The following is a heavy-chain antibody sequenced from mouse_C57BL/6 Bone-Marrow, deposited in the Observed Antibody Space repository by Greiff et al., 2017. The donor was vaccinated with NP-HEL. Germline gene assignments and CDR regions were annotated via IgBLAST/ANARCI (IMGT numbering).Heavy chain of an antibody. CDR1: GYTFTSYW. D-gene: IGHD2-4*01. Sequence: VQLQQPGAELVKPGASVKMSCKASGYTFTSYWITWVKQRPGQGLAWIGDIYPGSGSTNYNEKFKSKATLTVDTSSSTAYMQLSSLTSEDSAVYYCAREASYYDSLDYWGQGTTLTVSS. J-gene: IGHJ2*01. CDR3: AREASYYDSLDY. CDR2: IYPGSGST. V-gene: IGHV1-55*01.